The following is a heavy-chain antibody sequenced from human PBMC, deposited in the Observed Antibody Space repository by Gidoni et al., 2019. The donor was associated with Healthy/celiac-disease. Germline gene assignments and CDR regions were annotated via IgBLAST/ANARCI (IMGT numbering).Heavy chain of an antibody. D-gene: IGHD4-17*01. CDR2: ISSSSSYI. Sequence: EVQLVESGGGLVRPGGSLRPPCAASGFTFGSYSMNWVRQAPGKGLEWVSSISSSSSYIDYADSVKGRFTISRDNAKNSLYLQMNSLRAEDTAVYYCATEIYGDSDNWFDPWGQGTLVTVSS. CDR3: ATEIYGDSDNWFDP. V-gene: IGHV3-21*01. J-gene: IGHJ5*02. CDR1: GFTFGSYS.